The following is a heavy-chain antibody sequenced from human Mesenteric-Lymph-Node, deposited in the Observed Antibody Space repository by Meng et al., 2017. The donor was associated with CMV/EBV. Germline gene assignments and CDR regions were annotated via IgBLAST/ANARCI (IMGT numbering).Heavy chain of an antibody. CDR1: GFTFSKEA. J-gene: IGHJ5*02. Sequence: LRLSWPASGFTFSKEAMPWVRQAQGKGLEWVAVIFTDSSRTYYADYVKGRFTISRDDSKNTLYLQMNSLRAEDTAVYYCAKGSKWVDPWGQGTLVTVSS. V-gene: IGHV3-23*03. D-gene: IGHD3-10*01. CDR2: IFTDSSRT. CDR3: AKGSKWVDP.